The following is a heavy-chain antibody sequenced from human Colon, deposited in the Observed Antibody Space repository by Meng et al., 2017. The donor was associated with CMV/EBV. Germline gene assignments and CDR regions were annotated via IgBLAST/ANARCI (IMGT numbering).Heavy chain of an antibody. J-gene: IGHJ6*02. CDR3: ATGTIFGSITVDV. CDR2: VTHSGST. Sequence: GSLRLSCAASGFTFSNFAMNWVRQVPGKGLEWIGEVTHSGSTNYNPSLKSRVTLSVDTSKNQFSLNLRSVTAADTAIYYCATGTIFGSITVDVWGQGTTVTVSS. V-gene: IGHV4-34*08. CDR1: GFTFSNFA. D-gene: IGHD3-3*01.